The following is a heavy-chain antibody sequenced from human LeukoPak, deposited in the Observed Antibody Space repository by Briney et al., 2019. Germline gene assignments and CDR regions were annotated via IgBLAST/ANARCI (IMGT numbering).Heavy chain of an antibody. D-gene: IGHD3-3*01. CDR1: GFTFSSYA. V-gene: IGHV3-21*01. Sequence: GGSLRLSCAASGFTFSSYAMSWVRQAPGKGLEWVSSISSSSSYIYYADSVKGRFTISRDNAKSSLYLQMNSLRAEDTAVYYCASGYEWFPFDYWGQGTLVTVSS. CDR3: ASGYEWFPFDY. CDR2: ISSSSSYI. J-gene: IGHJ4*02.